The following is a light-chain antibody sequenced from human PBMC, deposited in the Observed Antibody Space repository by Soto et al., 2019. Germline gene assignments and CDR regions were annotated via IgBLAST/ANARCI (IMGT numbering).Light chain of an antibody. CDR3: CSFAGGATFV. J-gene: IGLJ2*01. Sequence: QSALTQPASVSGSPGQSITISCTGTSSDVGAYNFVSWYQHHPGRAPKLIIYEATKRPSGVSDRFSASKSGNTASLTISALQAEDEAYYSCCSFAGGATFVFGGGTKVTVL. V-gene: IGLV2-23*02. CDR1: SSDVGAYNF. CDR2: EAT.